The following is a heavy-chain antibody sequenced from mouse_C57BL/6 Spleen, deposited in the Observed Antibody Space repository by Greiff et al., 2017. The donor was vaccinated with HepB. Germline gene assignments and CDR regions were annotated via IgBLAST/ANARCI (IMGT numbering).Heavy chain of an antibody. V-gene: IGHV5-4*01. CDR2: ISDGGSYT. J-gene: IGHJ3*01. CDR1: GFTFSSYA. Sequence: EVKLMESGGGLVKPGGSLKLSCAASGFTFSSYAMSWVRQTPEKRLEWVATISDGGSYTYYPDNVKGRFTISRDNAKNNLYLQMSHLKSEDTAMYYCARDMILAYWGQGTLVTVSA. D-gene: IGHD2-4*01. CDR3: ARDMILAY.